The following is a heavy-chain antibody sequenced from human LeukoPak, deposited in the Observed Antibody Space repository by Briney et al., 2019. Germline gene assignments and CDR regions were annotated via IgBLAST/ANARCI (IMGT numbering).Heavy chain of an antibody. CDR1: GFTFDDYA. V-gene: IGHV3-43D*03. CDR2: ISWDGGST. Sequence: GGSLRLSCAASGFTFDDYAMHWVRQAPGKGLEWVSLISWDGGSTYYADSVKGRFSISRDNSKNSLYLQMNSLRAEDTALYYCATYSSSSRPMDYWGQGTLVTVSS. J-gene: IGHJ4*02. CDR3: ATYSSSSRPMDY. D-gene: IGHD6-6*01.